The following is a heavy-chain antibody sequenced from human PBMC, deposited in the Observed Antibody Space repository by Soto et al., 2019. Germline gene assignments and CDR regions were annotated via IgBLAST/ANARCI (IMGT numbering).Heavy chain of an antibody. CDR1: GFTVNNNY. J-gene: IGHJ4*02. D-gene: IGHD6-13*01. V-gene: IGHV3-53*01. CDR3: GRVESPEPAPGTVDY. Sequence: EVQLVESGGGLIQPGGSLRLSCAGSGFTVNNNYMSWVRQAPGKGLEWVSVIHSGGNIYYADSVKGRFTISGDNSKNTRYLQMNTLRAEATAVNYGGRVESPEPAPGTVDYGGEETLVTVSS. CDR2: IHSGGNI.